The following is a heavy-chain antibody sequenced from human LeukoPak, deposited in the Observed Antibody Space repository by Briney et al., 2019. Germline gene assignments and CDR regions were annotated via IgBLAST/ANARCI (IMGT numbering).Heavy chain of an antibody. J-gene: IGHJ4*02. Sequence: SETLSLTCTVTGGSISSSSFLWGWLRQPPGKELEWIGSVYYNGNTYQNPSLKNRITMSVDTSTNQFSLKVTSMTAADTALYFCARQRSGLGRPLFFFDYWGLGTLVTFSS. V-gene: IGHV4-39*01. CDR1: GGSISSSSFL. CDR2: VYYNGNT. CDR3: ARQRSGLGRPLFFFDY. D-gene: IGHD3-16*01.